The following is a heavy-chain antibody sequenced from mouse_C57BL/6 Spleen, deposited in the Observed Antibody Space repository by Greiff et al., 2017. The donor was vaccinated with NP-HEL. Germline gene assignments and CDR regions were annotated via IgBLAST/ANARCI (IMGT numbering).Heavy chain of an antibody. CDR2: IRLKSDNYAT. CDR1: GFTFSNYW. J-gene: IGHJ4*01. Sequence: EVKLMESGGGLVQPGGSMKLSCVASGFTFSNYWMNWVRQSPEKGLEWVAQIRLKSDNYATHYAESVKGRFTISRDDSKSSVYLQMNNLRAEDTGIYYCTSITTDAMDYWGQGTSVTVSS. D-gene: IGHD1-2*01. V-gene: IGHV6-3*01. CDR3: TSITTDAMDY.